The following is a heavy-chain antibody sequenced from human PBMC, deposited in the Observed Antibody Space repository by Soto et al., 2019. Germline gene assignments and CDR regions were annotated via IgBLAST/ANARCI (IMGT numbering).Heavy chain of an antibody. CDR3: ARPDSSSWYGAFDI. CDR1: GGSFGGYS. V-gene: IGHV4-34*01. Sequence: QVQLQQWGAGLLKPSETLSLTCAVYGGSFGGYSWCWIRQPPGKGLEWIGEINHSGSTNNTPSLKSRVTISLDTSKNQFSLKLSSVTAADTAVYDCARPDSSSWYGAFDIWGQGTLVTVSS. D-gene: IGHD6-13*01. J-gene: IGHJ3*02. CDR2: INHSGST.